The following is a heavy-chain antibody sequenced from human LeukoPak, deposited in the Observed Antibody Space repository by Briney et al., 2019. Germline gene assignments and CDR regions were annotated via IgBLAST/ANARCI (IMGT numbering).Heavy chain of an antibody. CDR2: ISGSGGST. D-gene: IGHD3-9*01. CDR1: GFTFSSYA. Sequence: GGSLRLSCAASGFTFSSYAMSWVRQAPGKGLEWVSAISGSGGSTYYADSVKVRFTISRDNSKNPLYLQMNSLRAEDTAVYYCAKDLAILTGYDWFDPWGQGTLVTVSS. CDR3: AKDLAILTGYDWFDP. V-gene: IGHV3-23*01. J-gene: IGHJ5*02.